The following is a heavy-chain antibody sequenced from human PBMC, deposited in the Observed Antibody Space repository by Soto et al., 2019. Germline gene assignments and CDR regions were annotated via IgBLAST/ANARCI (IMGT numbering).Heavy chain of an antibody. Sequence: QVHLVQSGAEVKKPGSSVKVSCKASGGPFSSSAISWVRQAPGQGLEWVGGIVPMYNTPVYAQKFEDRVRITGEKSSTTGYMELSSLRSEDTAVYLCSREGGSGPVAGSAAMEILGQGTLCTFSS. J-gene: IGHJ3*02. CDR2: IVPMYNTP. V-gene: IGHV1-69*06. CDR1: GGPFSSSA. D-gene: IGHD6-19*01. CDR3: SREGGSGPVAGSAAMEI.